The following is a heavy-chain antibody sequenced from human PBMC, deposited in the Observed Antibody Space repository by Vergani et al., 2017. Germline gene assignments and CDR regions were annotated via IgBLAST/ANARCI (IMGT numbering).Heavy chain of an antibody. CDR3: ARLAPEPAAEN. J-gene: IGHJ4*02. CDR1: GGSISSSSYY. V-gene: IGHV4-39*01. D-gene: IGHD2-2*01. Sequence: QLQLQESGPGLVKPSETLSLTCTVSGGSISSSSYYWGWIRQPPGKGLEWIGSIYYSGSTYYTPSLKSRVTISVDTSKNQFSLKLSSVTAADTAMYYCARLAPEPAAENWGQGTLVTVSS. CDR2: IYYSGST.